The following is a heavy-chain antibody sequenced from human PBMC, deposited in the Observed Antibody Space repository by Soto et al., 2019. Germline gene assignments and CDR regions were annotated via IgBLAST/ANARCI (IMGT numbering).Heavy chain of an antibody. D-gene: IGHD3-10*01. CDR3: ARSGDYGSGSY. CDR2: ISGSGTTT. Sequence: EVHLVESGGDLVQPGGSLRLSCAASGFSFSSFSMNWVRQAPGKGLEWVSYISGSGTTTYYADSVKGRFTISRDNAKNSLYLQMNSLQAEDTAVYYCARSGDYGSGSYWGQGTLVTVSS. J-gene: IGHJ4*02. CDR1: GFSFSSFS. V-gene: IGHV3-48*04.